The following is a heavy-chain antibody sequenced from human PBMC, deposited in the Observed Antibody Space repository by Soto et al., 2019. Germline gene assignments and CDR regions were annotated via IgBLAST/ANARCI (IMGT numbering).Heavy chain of an antibody. Sequence: QAQLVQSGAEVKKPGASVKVSCKASGYTFSHYGVSWVRQAPGQRLAWMGRIGGYNGNTNYPQKFKDRVTMTTDTSTSTAYMELRSPSSDDTAFYYGGSQYSLRGGNNGMDVGGQGTTVTVSS. CDR3: GSQYSLRGGNNGMDV. CDR1: GYTFSHYG. V-gene: IGHV1-18*01. J-gene: IGHJ6*02. CDR2: IGGYNGNT. D-gene: IGHD1-26*01.